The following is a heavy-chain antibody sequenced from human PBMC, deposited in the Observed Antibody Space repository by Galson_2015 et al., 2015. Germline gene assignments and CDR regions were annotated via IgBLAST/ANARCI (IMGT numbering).Heavy chain of an antibody. V-gene: IGHV3-11*01. CDR3: ASTEQWLANKWFDP. CDR2: ISSSGSTI. J-gene: IGHJ5*02. CDR1: GFTFSDYY. Sequence: SLRLSCAASGFTFSDYYMSWIRQAPGKGLEWASYISSSGSTIYYADSVKGRFTISRDNAKNSLYLQMNSLRAEDTAVYYCASTEQWLANKWFDPWGQGTLVTVSS. D-gene: IGHD6-19*01.